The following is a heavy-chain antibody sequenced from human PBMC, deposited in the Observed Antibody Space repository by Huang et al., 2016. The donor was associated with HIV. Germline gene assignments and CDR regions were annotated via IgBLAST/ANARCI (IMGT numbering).Heavy chain of an antibody. CDR1: GFTFSSYT. CDR3: ASGGDYGDYLKY. Sequence: VQLVESGGGLVKPGGALRLSCAASGFTFSSYTINWVRPAAGKGLGWVSSSSSSGSYIYYAISVKDRFTISRDNTRNSLYLQLNSLGAEDTAVYYCASGGDYGDYLKYWGQGTLVTVSS. CDR2: SSSSGSYI. V-gene: IGHV3-21*01. D-gene: IGHD4-17*01. J-gene: IGHJ4*02.